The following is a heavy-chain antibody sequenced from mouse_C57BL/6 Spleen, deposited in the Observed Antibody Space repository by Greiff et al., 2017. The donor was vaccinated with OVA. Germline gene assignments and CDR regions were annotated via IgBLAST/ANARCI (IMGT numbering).Heavy chain of an antibody. Sequence: QVQLQQSGPELVKPGASVKISCKASGYAFSSSWMNWVKQRPGKGLEWIGRIYPGDGDTNYNGKFKGKATLTADKSSSTAYMQLSSLTSEDSAVYFCASYLLPRGWYFDVWGTGTTVTVSS. V-gene: IGHV1-82*01. CDR2: IYPGDGDT. J-gene: IGHJ1*03. D-gene: IGHD1-1*01. CDR3: ASYLLPRGWYFDV. CDR1: GYAFSSSW.